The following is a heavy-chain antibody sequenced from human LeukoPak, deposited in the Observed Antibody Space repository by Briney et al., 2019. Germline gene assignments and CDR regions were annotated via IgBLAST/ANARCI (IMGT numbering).Heavy chain of an antibody. CDR2: ISSNGGST. D-gene: IGHD1-14*01. Sequence: GGSLRPSCSASGFTFSSYAMHWVRQAAGKGLEYVSAISSNGGSTYYADSVKGRFTISRDNSKNTLYLQMSSLRAEDTAVYYCVKKSRYILDPWGQGTLVTVSS. J-gene: IGHJ5*02. V-gene: IGHV3-64D*06. CDR1: GFTFSSYA. CDR3: VKKSRYILDP.